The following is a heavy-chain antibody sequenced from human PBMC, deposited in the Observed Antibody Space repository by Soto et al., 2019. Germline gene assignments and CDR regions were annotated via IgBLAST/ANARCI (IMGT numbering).Heavy chain of an antibody. D-gene: IGHD3-3*01. CDR2: IRSKTFGGTT. CDR1: GFTCAYYA. Sequence: GGSLRLSCTTSGFTCAYYAMIWVRQAPGKGLDWVGFIRSKTFGGTTEYAASVRGRFTISRDDSKGIAYLQMNSLKTDDTAVYYCTRGEGGWSGYDDYWGRGTLVTVSS. CDR3: TRGEGGWSGYDDY. J-gene: IGHJ4*02. V-gene: IGHV3-49*02.